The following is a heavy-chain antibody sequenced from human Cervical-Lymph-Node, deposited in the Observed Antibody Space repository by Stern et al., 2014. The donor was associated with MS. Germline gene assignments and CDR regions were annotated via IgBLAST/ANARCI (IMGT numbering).Heavy chain of an antibody. J-gene: IGHJ4*02. CDR3: ARDIWGDAGGRRDY. D-gene: IGHD3-16*01. V-gene: IGHV1-2*02. CDR1: GYTFTGYS. CDR2: INPHSGGT. Sequence: VQLVQSGAEVKKTGASVRVSCKASGYTFTGYSVHWVRQAPGHGLEWMGWINPHSGGTNYPQKFQGRVTMTRDTSISTVYMELSRLRSDDTAVYYCARDIWGDAGGRRDYWGQGTLVTVSS.